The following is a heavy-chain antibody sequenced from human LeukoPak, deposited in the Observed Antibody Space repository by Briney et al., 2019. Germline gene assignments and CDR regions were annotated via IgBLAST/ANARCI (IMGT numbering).Heavy chain of an antibody. V-gene: IGHV3-23*01. D-gene: IGHD3-3*01. CDR2: ISVGAEYI. CDR1: GFTFSSYW. Sequence: GGSLRLSCAASGFTFSSYWMHWFRQAPGKGLEWVSTISVGAEYIFYADSVKGRFTISRDDSNSALYLQMHSLRAEDTALYYCASGPPFLKYFEYWGQGTLVTVSS. J-gene: IGHJ4*02. CDR3: ASGPPFLKYFEY.